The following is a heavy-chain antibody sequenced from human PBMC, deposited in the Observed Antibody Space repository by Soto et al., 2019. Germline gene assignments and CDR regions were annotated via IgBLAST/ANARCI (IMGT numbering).Heavy chain of an antibody. J-gene: IGHJ5*02. CDR3: ARSSGGFSESLEGSNWLAP. Sequence: ASVKVSCKAPADTFTSYYIHWVRQAPGHGLEWMGIINPNGVSTRFAQTFQGRITMTTDTSTGTVYMELRSLRSEDTAVYYCARSSGGFSESLEGSNWLAPWGQGSLVTVSS. V-gene: IGHV1-46*01. CDR2: INPNGVST. D-gene: IGHD3-10*01. CDR1: ADTFTSYY.